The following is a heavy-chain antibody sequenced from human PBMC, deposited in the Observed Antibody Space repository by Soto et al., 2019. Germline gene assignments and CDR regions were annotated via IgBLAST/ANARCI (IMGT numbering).Heavy chain of an antibody. Sequence: QVHLQESGPGLVKPWGTLSLTCAVSGVSVTAGNLWSWVRQSPGKGLEWIGEVFPDGSTNYNPSLKSRVTISLDKSQNHFSLILPSVTAADTARFYLARVLSGNKEWLDPRCQGTLVTVSS. CDR1: GVSVTAGNL. CDR2: VFPDGST. J-gene: IGHJ5*02. V-gene: IGHV4-4*02. D-gene: IGHD1-1*01. CDR3: ARVLSGNKEWLDP.